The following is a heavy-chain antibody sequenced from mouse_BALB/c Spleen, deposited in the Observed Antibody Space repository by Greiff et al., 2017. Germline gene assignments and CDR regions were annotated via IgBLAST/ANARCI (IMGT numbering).Heavy chain of an antibody. CDR3: TRRYYDYDSDGFAY. CDR2: IRLKSNNYAT. D-gene: IGHD2-4*01. V-gene: IGHV6-6*02. Sequence: EVKVEESGGGLVQPGGSMKLSCVASGFTFSNYWMNWVRQSPEKGLEWVAEIRLKSNNYATHYAESVKGRFTISRDDSKSSVYLQMNNLRAEDTGIYYCTRRYYDYDSDGFAYWGQGTLVTVSA. CDR1: GFTFSNYW. J-gene: IGHJ3*01.